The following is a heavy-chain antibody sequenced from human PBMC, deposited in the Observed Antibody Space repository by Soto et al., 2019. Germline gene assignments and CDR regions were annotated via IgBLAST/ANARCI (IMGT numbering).Heavy chain of an antibody. CDR2: ISISSFSR. D-gene: IGHD6-6*01. CDR1: GFTFRSYS. J-gene: IGHJ6*02. CDR3: ARNESSNIYGMDV. V-gene: IGHV3-21*01. Sequence: PGGSLRLSCAASGFTFRSYSMNWVRQAPGKGLEWVSSISISSFSRNYADSVKGRFSISRDNAQNSLHLQMNNLRAEDTAVYYCARNESSNIYGMDVWGQGTTVTVSS.